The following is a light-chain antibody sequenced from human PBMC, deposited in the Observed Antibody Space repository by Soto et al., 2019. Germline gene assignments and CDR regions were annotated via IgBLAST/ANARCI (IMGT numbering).Light chain of an antibody. CDR1: SGDVGAYNL. Sequence: QSALTQPASVSGSPGQSITISCSGSSGDVGAYNLVSWYQQHPGKAPRLTIFEDNKRPSGVSYRFSGSKSANTASLTIAGLQAEDEGDYYCCSYAGGNAWVFGGGTKVTVL. V-gene: IGLV2-23*01. CDR2: EDN. J-gene: IGLJ3*02. CDR3: CSYAGGNAWV.